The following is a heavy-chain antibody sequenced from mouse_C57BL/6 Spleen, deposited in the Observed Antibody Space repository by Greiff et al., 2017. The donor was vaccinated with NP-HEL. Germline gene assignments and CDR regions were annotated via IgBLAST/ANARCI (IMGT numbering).Heavy chain of an antibody. CDR1: GFTFSDYG. CDR2: ISSGSSTI. D-gene: IGHD2-4*01. Sequence: EVQLQESGGGLVKPGGSLKLSCAASGFTFSDYGMHWVRQAPEKGLEWVAYISSGSSTIYYADTVKGRFTISRDNAKNTLFLQMTSLRSEDTAMYYCARPYYEDDGYYFDYWGKGTTLTVSS. CDR3: ARPYYEDDGYYFDY. J-gene: IGHJ2*01. V-gene: IGHV5-17*01.